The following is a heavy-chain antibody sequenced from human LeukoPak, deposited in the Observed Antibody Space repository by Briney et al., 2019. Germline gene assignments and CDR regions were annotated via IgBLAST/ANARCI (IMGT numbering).Heavy chain of an antibody. CDR2: IRYDGSNK. Sequence: GGSLRLSCAASGFTVSSNYMSWVRQAPGKGLEWVAFIRYDGSNKYYADSVKGRFTISRDNSKNTLYLQMNSLRAEDTAVYYCAKDVNGDYWGQGTLVTVSS. CDR3: AKDVNGDY. J-gene: IGHJ4*02. V-gene: IGHV3-30*02. CDR1: GFTVSSNY. D-gene: IGHD2-8*01.